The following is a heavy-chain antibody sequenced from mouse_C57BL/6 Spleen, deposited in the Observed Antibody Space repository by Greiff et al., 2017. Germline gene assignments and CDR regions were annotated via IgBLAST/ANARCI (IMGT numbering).Heavy chain of an antibody. CDR2: IDPENGDT. CDR1: GFNIKDDY. D-gene: IGHD2-3*01. CDR3: TIYDGYYN. V-gene: IGHV14-4*01. Sequence: EVQLQQSGAELVRPGASVKLSCTVSGFNIKDDYMHWVKQRPEQGLEWIGWIDPENGDTEYASKFQGKATITADTSSNTAYLQLSSLTSEDTAVYYCTIYDGYYNWGQGTLVTVSA. J-gene: IGHJ3*01.